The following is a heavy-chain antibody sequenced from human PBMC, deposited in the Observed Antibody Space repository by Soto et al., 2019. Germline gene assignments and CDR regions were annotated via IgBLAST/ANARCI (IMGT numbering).Heavy chain of an antibody. Sequence: QVQLQQWGAGLLKPSETLSLTCAVYGGSFSGYYWSWIRQPPGKGLEWIGEINHSGSTNYNPSLKSRVTISVDTSKNQFSLKLSSVTAADTAVYYCARAPIKYQLLVDRGGWFDPWGQGTLVTVSS. V-gene: IGHV4-34*01. D-gene: IGHD2-2*01. CDR3: ARAPIKYQLLVDRGGWFDP. CDR1: GGSFSGYY. CDR2: INHSGST. J-gene: IGHJ5*02.